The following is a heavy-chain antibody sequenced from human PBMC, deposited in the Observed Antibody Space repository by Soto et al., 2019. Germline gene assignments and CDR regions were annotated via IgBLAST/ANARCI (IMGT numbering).Heavy chain of an antibody. V-gene: IGHV1-2*02. J-gene: IGHJ5*01. Sequence: ASVKVSCKASGYTFTGYYMHWVRQAPGQGLEWMGWINPNSGGTNYAQKFQGQVTISADRSTATAFLQWRSLEASDSALYFCARLVSLLQPIDSWGQGTPVTV. CDR2: INPNSGGT. D-gene: IGHD4-4*01. CDR1: GYTFTGYY. CDR3: ARLVSLLQPIDS.